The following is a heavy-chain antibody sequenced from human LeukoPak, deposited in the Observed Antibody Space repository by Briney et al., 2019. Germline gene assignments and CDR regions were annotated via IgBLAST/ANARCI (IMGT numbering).Heavy chain of an antibody. V-gene: IGHV4-59*08. Sequence: SETLSLTCTVSGGSISSYYWSWIRQPPGKGLEWIGYIYYSGSTNYNPSLKSRVTISVDTSKNQFSLKLSSVTAADTAVYYCARSGSYYYDSGGYWGQGTLVTVSS. D-gene: IGHD3-22*01. J-gene: IGHJ4*02. CDR2: IYYSGST. CDR1: GGSISSYY. CDR3: ARSGSYYYDSGGY.